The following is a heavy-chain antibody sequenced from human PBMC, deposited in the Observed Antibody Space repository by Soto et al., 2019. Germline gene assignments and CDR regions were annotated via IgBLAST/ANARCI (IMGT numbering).Heavy chain of an antibody. Sequence: TLSLTCAVYGGSFSGYYWSWIRQPPGKGLEWIGEINHSGSTNYNPSLKSRVTISVDTSKNQFSLKLSSVTAADTAVYYCARGMGGVVIIKPYNWFDPWGQGTLVTVSS. J-gene: IGHJ5*02. CDR1: GGSFSGYY. CDR3: ARGMGGVVIIKPYNWFDP. V-gene: IGHV4-34*01. CDR2: INHSGST. D-gene: IGHD3-3*01.